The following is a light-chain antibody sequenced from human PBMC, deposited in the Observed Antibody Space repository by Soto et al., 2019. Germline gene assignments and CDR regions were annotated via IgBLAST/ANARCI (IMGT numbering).Light chain of an antibody. CDR3: QQYGSSPPLT. CDR2: GAS. J-gene: IGKJ4*01. CDR1: QSVSSSY. V-gene: IGKV3-20*01. Sequence: EIVMTQSPGTLSLSPGERATLSCRASQSVSSSYLAWYQQKPRQAPRLLIYGASSRATSIPDRFSGSGSGTDFTLTISRLEFEDFAVYYCQQYGSSPPLTFGGGTKVEIK.